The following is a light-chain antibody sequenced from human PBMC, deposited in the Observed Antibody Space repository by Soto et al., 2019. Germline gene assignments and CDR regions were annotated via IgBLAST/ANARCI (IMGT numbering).Light chain of an antibody. J-gene: IGKJ1*01. V-gene: IGKV3-11*01. Sequence: EIVLTQSPATLSLSPGERATLSCGASQSVSSYLAWYQQKPGQAPRLLIYDASNRATGIPARFSGSGSGTDFTLTISSLEPEDFAVYYCQQRSNWSWTFGQGTKVDI. CDR2: DAS. CDR3: QQRSNWSWT. CDR1: QSVSSY.